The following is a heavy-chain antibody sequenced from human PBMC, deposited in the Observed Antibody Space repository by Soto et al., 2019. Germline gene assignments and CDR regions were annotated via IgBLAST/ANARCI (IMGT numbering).Heavy chain of an antibody. Sequence: GGSLGLSCAASGFFFCAHAMSWVRQAPGKGLEWVSAINWIGGSTNYADSMKGRFTISRDNAKNSLYLQMSSLRAEDTALYYCAGHGGNPDLYIDYWGQGTPVTVCS. CDR1: GFFFCAHA. CDR3: AGHGGNPDLYIDY. V-gene: IGHV3-20*04. D-gene: IGHD3-16*01. J-gene: IGHJ4*02. CDR2: INWIGGST.